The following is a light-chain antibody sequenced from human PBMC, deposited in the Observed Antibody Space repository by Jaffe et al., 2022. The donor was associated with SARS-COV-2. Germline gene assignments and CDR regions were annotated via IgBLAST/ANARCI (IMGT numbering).Light chain of an antibody. CDR1: NSNIGSNT. CDR2: RDS. CDR3: SARDDTLHGVV. Sequence: QSLLTQPPSTSGTPGQTVTISCSGSNSNIGSNTVNWYQQVPGTAPRLLIYRDSQRPSGVPDRFSASKSGTSASLAIGGLQSEDEADYFCSARDDTLHGVVFGGGTKLTVL. J-gene: IGLJ3*02. V-gene: IGLV1-44*01.